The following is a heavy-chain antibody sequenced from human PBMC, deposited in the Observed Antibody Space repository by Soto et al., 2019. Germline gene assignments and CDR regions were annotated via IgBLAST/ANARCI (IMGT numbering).Heavy chain of an antibody. J-gene: IGHJ5*02. CDR3: ARAPTYYYDSSGYPNWFDP. CDR2: IYYSGST. V-gene: IGHV4-30-4*01. D-gene: IGHD3-22*01. CDR1: GGSISSGDYY. Sequence: SETLSLTCTVSGGSISSGDYYWSWIRQPPGKGLEWIGYIYYSGSTYYNPSLKSRVTISVDTSKNQFSLKLSSVTAADTAVYYCARAPTYYYDSSGYPNWFDPWGQGTLVTVS.